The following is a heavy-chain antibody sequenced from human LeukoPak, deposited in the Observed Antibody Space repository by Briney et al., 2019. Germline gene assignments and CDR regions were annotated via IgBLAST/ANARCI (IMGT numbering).Heavy chain of an antibody. CDR1: GYTFSSYG. Sequence: ASVKVSCKASGYTFSSYGINWVRQAPGQGLEWMGWISVINNANTRYAQNFQGRLTMTTDTSTTTAYMELRSLRSDDTAVYYCSRDLWWSGTDYYYYGMDVWGQGTTVTVS. CDR2: ISVINNANT. V-gene: IGHV1-18*01. CDR3: SRDLWWSGTDYYYYGMDV. J-gene: IGHJ6*02. D-gene: IGHD3-16*01.